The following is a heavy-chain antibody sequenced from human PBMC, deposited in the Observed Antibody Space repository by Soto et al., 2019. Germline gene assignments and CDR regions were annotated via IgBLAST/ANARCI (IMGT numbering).Heavy chain of an antibody. CDR2: MNPNSGNT. J-gene: IGHJ6*03. V-gene: IGHV1-8*01. CDR1: GYTFTSYD. D-gene: IGHD3-3*01. Sequence: ASVKVSCKASGYTFTSYDINWVRQATGQGLEWMGWMNPNSGNTGYAQKFQGRVTMTRNTSISTAYMELSSLRSEDTAVYFRARTYYDFWSGYSPGGHYYYYMDVWGKGTTVTVSS. CDR3: ARTYYDFWSGYSPGGHYYYYMDV.